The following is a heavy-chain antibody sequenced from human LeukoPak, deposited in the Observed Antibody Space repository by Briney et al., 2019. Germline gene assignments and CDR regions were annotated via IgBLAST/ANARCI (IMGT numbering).Heavy chain of an antibody. Sequence: ASVKVSCKASGYTFTSYGISWVRQAPGQGLEWMGGISAYNGNTNYAQKFQGRVTMTTDTSTSTAYMELRSLRSDDTAVYYCARSAYDSSGYYAYYFDYWGQGTLVTVSS. V-gene: IGHV1-18*01. CDR1: GYTFTSYG. D-gene: IGHD3-22*01. CDR2: ISAYNGNT. J-gene: IGHJ4*02. CDR3: ARSAYDSSGYYAYYFDY.